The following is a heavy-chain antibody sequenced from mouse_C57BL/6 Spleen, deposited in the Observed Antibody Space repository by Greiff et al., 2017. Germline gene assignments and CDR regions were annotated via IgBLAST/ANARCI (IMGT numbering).Heavy chain of an antibody. CDR2: IYPGDGDT. CDR1: GYAFSSYW. CDR3: ARSRDGGAMDY. D-gene: IGHD3-3*01. V-gene: IGHV1-80*01. Sequence: VKLQQSGAELVKPGASVQISCKASGYAFSSYWMNWVKQRPGKGLEWIGQIYPGDGDTNYNGKFKGKATLTADKSSSTAYMQLSSLTSEDSAVYFCARSRDGGAMDYWGQGTSVTVSS. J-gene: IGHJ4*01.